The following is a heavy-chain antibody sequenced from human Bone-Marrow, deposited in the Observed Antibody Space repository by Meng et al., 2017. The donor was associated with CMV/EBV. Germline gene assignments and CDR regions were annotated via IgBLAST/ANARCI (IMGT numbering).Heavy chain of an antibody. CDR3: ARGRGRGLEPYYYYGMDV. D-gene: IGHD3-3*01. CDR1: GFTFSSYW. CDR2: INSDGSST. Sequence: GGSLRLSCAASGFTFSSYWMHWVRQAPGKGLVWVSRINSDGSSTSYADSMKGRFTISRDNAKNSLYLQMNSLRAEDTAVYYCARGRGRGLEPYYYYGMDVWGQGTTVTVSS. V-gene: IGHV3-74*01. J-gene: IGHJ6*02.